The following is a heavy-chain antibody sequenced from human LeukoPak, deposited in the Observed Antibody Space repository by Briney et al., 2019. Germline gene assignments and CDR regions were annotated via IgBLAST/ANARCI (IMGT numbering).Heavy chain of an antibody. V-gene: IGHV4-59*12. Sequence: SETLSLTCTVSGGSITSYYWSWIRQPPGKGLEWIGEIYHSGSTNYNPSLKSRVTISVDKSKNQFSLKLSSVTAADTAVYYCATTDDYYYDSSGSPPPFDYWGQGTLVTVSS. CDR2: IYHSGST. CDR1: GGSITSYY. J-gene: IGHJ4*02. CDR3: ATTDDYYYDSSGSPPPFDY. D-gene: IGHD3-22*01.